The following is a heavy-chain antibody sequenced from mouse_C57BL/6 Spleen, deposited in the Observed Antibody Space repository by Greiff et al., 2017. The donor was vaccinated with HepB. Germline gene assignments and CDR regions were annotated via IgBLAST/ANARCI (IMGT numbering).Heavy chain of an antibody. CDR2: IYPRSGNT. Sequence: LQESGAELARPGASVKLSCKASGYTFTSYGISWVKQRTGQGLEWIGEIYPRSGNTYYNEKFKGKATLTADKSSSTAYMELRSLTSEDSAVYFCARKGTEAWFAYWGQGTLVTVSA. D-gene: IGHD3-3*01. CDR1: GYTFTSYG. V-gene: IGHV1-81*01. CDR3: ARKGTEAWFAY. J-gene: IGHJ3*01.